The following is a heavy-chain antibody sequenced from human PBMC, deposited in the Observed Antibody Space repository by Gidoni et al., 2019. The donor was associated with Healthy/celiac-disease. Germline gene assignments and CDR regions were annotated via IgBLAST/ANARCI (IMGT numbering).Heavy chain of an antibody. CDR1: GFTFSSYE. J-gene: IGHJ2*01. CDR2: ISSSGSTI. CDR3: AREGVEPVVVPARRYGYWYFDL. V-gene: IGHV3-48*03. Sequence: EVQLVESGGGLVQPGGSLRLSCAASGFTFSSYEMNWVRQAPGKGLEWVSYISSSGSTIYYADSVKGRFTISRDNAKNSLYLQMNSLRAEDTAVYYCAREGVEPVVVPARRYGYWYFDLWGRGTLVTVSS. D-gene: IGHD2-2*01.